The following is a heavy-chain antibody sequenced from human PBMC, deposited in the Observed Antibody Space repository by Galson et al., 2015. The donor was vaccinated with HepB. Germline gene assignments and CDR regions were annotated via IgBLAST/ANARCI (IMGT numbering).Heavy chain of an antibody. CDR2: INSDGSST. CDR1: GFTFSSYW. Sequence: SLRLSCAASGFTFSSYWMYWVRQAPGKGLVWVSRINSDGSSTSYADSVKGRFTISRDNAKNTLYLQMNSLRAEDTAVYYCARDRAAAGFDYWGQGTLVTVSS. V-gene: IGHV3-74*01. CDR3: ARDRAAAGFDY. J-gene: IGHJ4*02. D-gene: IGHD6-13*01.